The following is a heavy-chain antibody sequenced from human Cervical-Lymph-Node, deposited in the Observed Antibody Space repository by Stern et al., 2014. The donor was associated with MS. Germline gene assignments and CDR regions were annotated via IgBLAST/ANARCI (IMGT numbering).Heavy chain of an antibody. CDR2: IKEDGSET. V-gene: IGHV3-7*01. Sequence: VQLVQSGGGLVQPGGSLRLPCAASGFTFGSYWMNWVRQAPGKGLEWVANIKEDGSETYYVDSVKGRFTISRDNAKNSLYLQMNSLRAEDTAVYYCARGSDTWGQGTLVTVSS. CDR3: ARGSDT. J-gene: IGHJ5*02. CDR1: GFTFGSYW. D-gene: IGHD2-15*01.